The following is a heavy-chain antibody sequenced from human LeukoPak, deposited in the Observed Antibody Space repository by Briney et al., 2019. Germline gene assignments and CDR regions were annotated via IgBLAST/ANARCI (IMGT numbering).Heavy chain of an antibody. CDR3: ARGGKATVVTM. V-gene: IGHV4-4*07. J-gene: IGHJ4*01. D-gene: IGHD4-23*01. CDR2: IYSSGST. Sequence: SETLSLTCTVSGGSINSYYWSWIRPPAGKGLEWIGRIYSSGSTNYNPSLKSRVSMSVDTSKNQFSLKLTSVTAADTAVYYCARGGKATVVTMWGHGILVTVSS. CDR1: GGSINSYY.